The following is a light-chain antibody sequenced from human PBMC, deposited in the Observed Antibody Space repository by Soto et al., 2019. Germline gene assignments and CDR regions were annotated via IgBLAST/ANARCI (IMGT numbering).Light chain of an antibody. CDR3: GTWDSSLSAYYV. V-gene: IGLV1-51*01. CDR1: SSNIGNNY. J-gene: IGLJ1*01. Sequence: QSVRRHPSSVSSAPGHMVAISCSGSSSNIGNNYVSWYQQLPGTAPKLLIYDNNKRPSGIPDRFSGSKSGTSATLGITGLQTGDEADYYCGTWDSSLSAYYVFGTGTKVTAL. CDR2: DNN.